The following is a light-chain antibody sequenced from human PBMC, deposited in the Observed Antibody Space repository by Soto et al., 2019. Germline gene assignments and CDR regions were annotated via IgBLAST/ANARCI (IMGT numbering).Light chain of an antibody. J-gene: IGKJ1*01. CDR1: QDISSY. V-gene: IGKV1-27*01. CDR2: GTS. CDR3: QKNDNAPWT. Sequence: DIQMTQSPSSLSASVGDRVTITCRASQDISSYLAWYQQKPGKVPKLLIYGTSTLQSGVPSRFSGSGSGTDFTLTITSLQPEDAATYYCQKNDNAPWTFGQGTKVEIK.